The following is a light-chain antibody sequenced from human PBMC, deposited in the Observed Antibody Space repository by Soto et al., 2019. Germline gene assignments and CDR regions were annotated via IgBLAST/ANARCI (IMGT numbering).Light chain of an antibody. Sequence: QSVLTQPPSASGTPGQRVTISCSGSSSNIGSNYVYWYQQLPGTAPKLLICRNNQRPSGVPDRFSGSKSGTSASLAISGLRSEDEADYYCAAWDDSLSGPGVFGGGTKVTVL. V-gene: IGLV1-47*01. CDR1: SSNIGSNY. CDR2: RNN. CDR3: AAWDDSLSGPGV. J-gene: IGLJ2*01.